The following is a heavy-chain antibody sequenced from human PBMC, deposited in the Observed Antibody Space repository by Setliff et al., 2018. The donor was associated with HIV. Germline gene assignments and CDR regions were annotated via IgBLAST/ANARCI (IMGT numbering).Heavy chain of an antibody. D-gene: IGHD3-22*01. J-gene: IGHJ4*02. CDR1: GFTFSNAW. CDR2: IRSNSDGGTT. Sequence: PGGSLRLSCAASGFTFSNAWMSWVRQAPGKGLEWVGHIRSNSDGGTTDYAAPVRGRFTISRDDSKNTLYLQMNSLKTEDTAVYYCARAYNVYDYRFDSSGYDYWGQGTLVTVSS. CDR3: ARAYNVYDYRFDSSGYDY. V-gene: IGHV3-15*01.